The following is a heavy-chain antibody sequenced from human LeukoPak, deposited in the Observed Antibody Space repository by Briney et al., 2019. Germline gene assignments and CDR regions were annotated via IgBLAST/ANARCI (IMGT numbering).Heavy chain of an antibody. J-gene: IGHJ5*02. CDR3: ARDRYGDYTKSYNWFDP. CDR1: GYTFTGYY. D-gene: IGHD4-17*01. Sequence: ASVKVSCKASGYTFTGYYMHWVRQAPGQGLEWMGWINPNSGGTNYAQKFQGRVTMTRDTSISTAYMELRSLRSDDTAVYYCARDRYGDYTKSYNWFDPWGQGTLVTVSS. V-gene: IGHV1-2*02. CDR2: INPNSGGT.